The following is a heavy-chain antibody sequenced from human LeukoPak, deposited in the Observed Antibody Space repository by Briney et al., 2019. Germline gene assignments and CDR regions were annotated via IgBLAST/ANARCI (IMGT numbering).Heavy chain of an antibody. CDR1: GGSISSYY. D-gene: IGHD6-19*01. V-gene: IGHV4-59*01. J-gene: IGHJ4*02. CDR2: IYYTGST. CDR3: ARIKSSGWYYDY. Sequence: SETLSLTCTVSGGSISSYYWSWIRQPPGKGLEWIGHIYYTGSTNYNPSLKSRVTISVDTSKNQFSLRLSSVTAADTAVYYCARIKSSGWYYDYWGQGTLVTVSS.